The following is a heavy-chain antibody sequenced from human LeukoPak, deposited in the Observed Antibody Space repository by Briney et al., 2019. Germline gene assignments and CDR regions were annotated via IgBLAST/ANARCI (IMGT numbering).Heavy chain of an antibody. CDR1: GFTVSSNY. D-gene: IGHD6-13*01. V-gene: IGHV3-53*01. CDR3: ARDRSSPPKSYWDYYMDV. J-gene: IGHJ6*03. Sequence: PGGSLRLSCAASGFTVSSNYMSWVRQAPGKGLEWVSVIYSGGSTYYADSVKGRFTISRDNSKNTLYLQMNSLRAEDTAVYYCARDRSSPPKSYWDYYMDVWGKGTTVTVSS. CDR2: IYSGGST.